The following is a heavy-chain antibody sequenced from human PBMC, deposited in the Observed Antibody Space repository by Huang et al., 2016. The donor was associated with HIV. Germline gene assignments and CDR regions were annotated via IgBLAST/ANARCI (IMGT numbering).Heavy chain of an antibody. Sequence: QLQLQESGPGQVKPSETLSLTCTVSGDFISSTNYYWGWIRQSHGKGLEWVGSVYQSGSTNYNPSLKSRVTLSVDTSRNQFALRLNSVTAADTAVYYCASQHIGAAATWFWGRGTQVAVSS. J-gene: IGHJ4*02. V-gene: IGHV4-39*01. CDR1: GDFISSTNYY. D-gene: IGHD6-13*01. CDR3: ASQHIGAAATWF. CDR2: VYQSGST.